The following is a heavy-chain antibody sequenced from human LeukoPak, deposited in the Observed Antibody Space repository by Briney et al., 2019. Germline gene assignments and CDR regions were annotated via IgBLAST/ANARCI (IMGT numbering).Heavy chain of an antibody. Sequence: ASVKVSCKASGGTFSSYAISWVRQAPGQGLEWMGRIIPILGTANYAQKFQGRVTITTDESTSTAYMELSSLRSEDTAVYYCARAHDSSGYYYVGYFQHWGRGTLVTVSS. CDR1: GGTFSSYA. CDR2: IIPILGTA. V-gene: IGHV1-69*11. D-gene: IGHD3-22*01. J-gene: IGHJ1*01. CDR3: ARAHDSSGYYYVGYFQH.